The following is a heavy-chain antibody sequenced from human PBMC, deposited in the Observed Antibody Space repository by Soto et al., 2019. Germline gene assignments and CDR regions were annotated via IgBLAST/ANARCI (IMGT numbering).Heavy chain of an antibody. J-gene: IGHJ4*02. D-gene: IGHD2-2*01. CDR3: ASRGYCSSTSCSVYFDY. CDR2: IYSGGST. Sequence: GESLKISCAASGFTVSSNYMSWVRQAPGKGLEWVSVIYSGGSTYYADSVKGRFTISRDNSKNTLYLQMNSLRAEDTAVYYCASRGYCSSTSCSVYFDYWGQGTLVTVSS. V-gene: IGHV3-66*01. CDR1: GFTVSSNY.